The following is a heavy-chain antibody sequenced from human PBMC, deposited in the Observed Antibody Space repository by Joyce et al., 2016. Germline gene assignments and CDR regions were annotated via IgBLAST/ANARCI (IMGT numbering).Heavy chain of an antibody. J-gene: IGHJ4*02. Sequence: EVQLVESGGGLVKPGGSLRLSCAASGFSFTSYSMNWARQAPGKGLEWVSYINSASKYIYYADSVKGRFTISRDNAKNSVYLQMNSLRAEDTAVYYCARGRGSAAGYFDYWGQGTLVTVSS. CDR2: INSASKYI. D-gene: IGHD6-13*01. V-gene: IGHV3-21*01. CDR3: ARGRGSAAGYFDY. CDR1: GFSFTSYS.